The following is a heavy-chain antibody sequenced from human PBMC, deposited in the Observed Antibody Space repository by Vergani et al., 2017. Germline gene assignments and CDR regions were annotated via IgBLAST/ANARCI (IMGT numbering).Heavy chain of an antibody. Sequence: QVQLQESGPGLVRPSQTLSLTCTVSVGSISSGTYYWSWFRQPGGKGLEWIGRFYTGGGTSYNPPLNSRVTISVDTSKNQFSLQLRSVTAADTAVYNFARDPLYSPPWPFLLLDMDVWVQGTTVTVSS. J-gene: IGHJ6*02. V-gene: IGHV4-61*02. CDR3: ARDPLYSPPWPFLLLDMDV. D-gene: IGHD6-13*01. CDR2: FYTGGGT. CDR1: VGSISSGTYY.